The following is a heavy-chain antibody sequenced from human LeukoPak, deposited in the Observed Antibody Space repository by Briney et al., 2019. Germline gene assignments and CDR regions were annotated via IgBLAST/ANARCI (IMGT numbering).Heavy chain of an antibody. CDR2: INSDGSST. J-gene: IGHJ4*02. V-gene: IGHV3-74*01. Sequence: GGSLRLSCAASGFTFNRYWMHWVRQTPGKGPVWVSHINSDGSSTNYADSVKGRFTISRDNAKNSLYLQMNTLRAEDTAVYYCARDRTTVTTFDYWGQGTLVTVSS. CDR3: ARDRTTVTTFDY. CDR1: GFTFNRYW. D-gene: IGHD4-17*01.